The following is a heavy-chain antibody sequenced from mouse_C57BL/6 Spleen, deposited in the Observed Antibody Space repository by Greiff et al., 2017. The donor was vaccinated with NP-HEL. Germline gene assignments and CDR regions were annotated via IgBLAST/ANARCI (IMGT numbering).Heavy chain of an antibody. J-gene: IGHJ4*01. Sequence: VKLQQPGAELVRPGSSVKLSCKAPGYTFTSYWMHWVKQRPIQGLEWIGNIDPSDSETHYNQKFKDKATLTVDKSSSTAYMQLSSLTSEDSAVYYCARGTAQAPYYYAMDYWGQGTSVTVSS. CDR1: GYTFTSYW. CDR2: IDPSDSET. V-gene: IGHV1-52*01. CDR3: ARGTAQAPYYYAMDY. D-gene: IGHD3-2*02.